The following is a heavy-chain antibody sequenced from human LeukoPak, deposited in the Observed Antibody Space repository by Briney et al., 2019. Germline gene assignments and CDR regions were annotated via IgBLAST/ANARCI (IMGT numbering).Heavy chain of an antibody. J-gene: IGHJ3*02. CDR1: GFTFSSYA. CDR3: ARDRNVATPVSAFDI. V-gene: IGHV3-23*01. Sequence: GGSLRLSCAASGFTFSSYAMNWVRQTPGKGLEWVSAISGSGGSIHYADSVKGRFTISRDNSKSTLYLQMDSLRAEDTAVYYCARDRNVATPVSAFDIWGQGTMVTVSS. CDR2: ISGSGGSI. D-gene: IGHD2-15*01.